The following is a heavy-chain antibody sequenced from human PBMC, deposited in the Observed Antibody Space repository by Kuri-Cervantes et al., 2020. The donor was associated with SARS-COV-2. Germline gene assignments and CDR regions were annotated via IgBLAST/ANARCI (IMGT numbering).Heavy chain of an antibody. CDR3: ARDGNREKYCSSTSCFSYHYYYYMDV. D-gene: IGHD2-2*01. CDR2: IIPIFGTA. CDR1: GGTFSSYA. Sequence: SVKVSCKASGGTFSSYAISWVRQAPGQGLEWMGGIIPIFGTANYAQKFQGRVTITTDESTSTAYMELSSLRSDDTAVYYCARDGNREKYCSSTSCFSYHYYYYMDVWGKGTTVTVSS. V-gene: IGHV1-69*05. J-gene: IGHJ6*03.